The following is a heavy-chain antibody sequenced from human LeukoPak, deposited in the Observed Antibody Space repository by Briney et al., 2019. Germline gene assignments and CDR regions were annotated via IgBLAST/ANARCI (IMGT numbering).Heavy chain of an antibody. CDR2: INTSGST. D-gene: IGHD1-1*01. V-gene: IGHV4-61*02. Sequence: SETLSLTCTVSGGSISSGSYYWSWIRQPAGKGLEWIGRINTSGSTNYHPSLKSRVAISVDTSKNQFSLKVTSLTAADTAVYYCARGPTISETGYFDYWGQGTLVTVSS. CDR1: GGSISSGSYY. CDR3: ARGPTISETGYFDY. J-gene: IGHJ4*03.